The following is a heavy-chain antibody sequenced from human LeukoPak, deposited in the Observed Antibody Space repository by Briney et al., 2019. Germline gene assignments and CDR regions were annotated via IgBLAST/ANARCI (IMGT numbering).Heavy chain of an antibody. Sequence: GGSLRLSCAASGFTFSSYGMSWVRQAPGKGLEWVSGISGSGGRTYYADSVKGRFTISRDNSKNTLYLQMNSLRAEDTAVYYCAKDPPNYYGSGSYYSDYYYYMDVWGKGTTVTVSS. J-gene: IGHJ6*03. CDR1: GFTFSSYG. V-gene: IGHV3-23*01. D-gene: IGHD3-10*01. CDR2: ISGSGGRT. CDR3: AKDPPNYYGSGSYYSDYYYYMDV.